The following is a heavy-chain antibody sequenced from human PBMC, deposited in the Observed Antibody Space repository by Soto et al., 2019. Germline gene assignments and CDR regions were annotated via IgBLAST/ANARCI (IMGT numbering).Heavy chain of an antibody. J-gene: IGHJ6*02. V-gene: IGHV1-69*12. CDR1: RGTFSSYA. CDR3: ARKTHGGNYYYYYGMDV. Sequence: QVQLVQSGAEVKKPGSSVKVSCKASRGTFSSYAISWVRQAPGQGLEWMGGIIPIFGTANYAQKFQGRVTITADESTSTAYMELSSLRSEDTAVYYCARKTHGGNYYYYYGMDVWGQGTTVTVSS. D-gene: IGHD2-15*01. CDR2: IIPIFGTA.